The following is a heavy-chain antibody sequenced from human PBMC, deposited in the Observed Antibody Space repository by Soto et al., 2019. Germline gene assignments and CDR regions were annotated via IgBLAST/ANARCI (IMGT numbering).Heavy chain of an antibody. Sequence: SETLSLTCTVSGGSIRSYYWGWIRQPPGKGLEWIGSIYTSGSTNYNPSLRSRVTISVDTSKNQFSLKLSSVTAADTAVYYCERVRGVKQQLVMYYYYYGMDVWGQGTTVTVSS. V-gene: IGHV4-59*01. CDR1: GGSIRSYY. D-gene: IGHD6-13*01. J-gene: IGHJ6*02. CDR3: ERVRGVKQQLVMYYYYYGMDV. CDR2: IYTSGST.